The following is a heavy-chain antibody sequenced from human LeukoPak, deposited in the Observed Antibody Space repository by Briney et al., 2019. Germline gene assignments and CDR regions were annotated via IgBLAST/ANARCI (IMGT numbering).Heavy chain of an antibody. J-gene: IGHJ2*01. Sequence: PSETLSLTCAVYGGSFSGYYWSWIRQPPGKGLEWIGEINHSGSTNYNPSLKSRVTISVDTSKNQFSLKLSSVTAADTAVYYCARRSAYYYDSSGYGHWYFDLWGRGTLVTVSS. CDR2: INHSGST. CDR1: GGSFSGYY. CDR3: ARRSAYYYDSSGYGHWYFDL. D-gene: IGHD3-22*01. V-gene: IGHV4-34*01.